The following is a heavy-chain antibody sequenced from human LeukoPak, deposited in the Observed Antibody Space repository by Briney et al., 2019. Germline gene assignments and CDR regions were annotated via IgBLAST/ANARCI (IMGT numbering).Heavy chain of an antibody. J-gene: IGHJ4*02. V-gene: IGHV4-39*07. Sequence: SETLSLTCTVSGGSISSSSYYWGWIRQPPGKGLEWIGEIYHSGSTNYNPSLKSRVTISVDKSKNQFSLKLSSVTAADTAVYYCARDLRSSGWYGVSYWGQGTLVTVSS. CDR1: GGSISSSSYY. CDR2: IYHSGST. CDR3: ARDLRSSGWYGVSY. D-gene: IGHD6-19*01.